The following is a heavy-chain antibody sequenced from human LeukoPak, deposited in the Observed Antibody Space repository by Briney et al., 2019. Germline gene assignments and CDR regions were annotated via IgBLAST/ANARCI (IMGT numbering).Heavy chain of an antibody. Sequence: LSLTCAVYGGSFSGYYWSWIRQPPGKGLEWIGEINHSGSTNYNPSLTSRVTISVDTSKNQFSLKLSSVTAADTAVYYCASVPSEGSGYLPYFDYWGQGTLVTVSS. CDR3: ASVPSEGSGYLPYFDY. J-gene: IGHJ4*02. CDR2: INHSGST. CDR1: GGSFSGYY. V-gene: IGHV4-34*01. D-gene: IGHD3-22*01.